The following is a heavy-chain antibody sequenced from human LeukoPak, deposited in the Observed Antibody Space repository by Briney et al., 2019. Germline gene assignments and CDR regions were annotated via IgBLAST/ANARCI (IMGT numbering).Heavy chain of an antibody. CDR3: ARGMYYYDSSARRDAFDI. Sequence: GGSLRLSCAASGFTVTDNYMNWVRQSSGKGLEWVSVIYGGGDTNYADSVKGRFTISRDNSKNTLYLQMNSLRAEDTAVYYCARGMYYYDSSARRDAFDIWGQGTMVTVSS. D-gene: IGHD3-22*01. J-gene: IGHJ3*02. CDR2: IYGGGDT. V-gene: IGHV3-53*05. CDR1: GFTVTDNY.